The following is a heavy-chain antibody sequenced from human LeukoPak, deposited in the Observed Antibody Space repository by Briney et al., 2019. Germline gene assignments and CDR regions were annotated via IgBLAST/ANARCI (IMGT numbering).Heavy chain of an antibody. CDR3: AKDLYTSRYACCFDY. CDR2: VSGGGSST. D-gene: IGHD6-13*01. Sequence: GGSLRLSCVASGFTFSNYAMNWVRQAPGKGLEWVSGVSGGGSSTYYADSVKGRFTISRDNSKNMLYLQMNSLRAEDTAVYYCAKDLYTSRYACCFDYWGQGTLSPSPQ. V-gene: IGHV3-23*01. J-gene: IGHJ4*02. CDR1: GFTFSNYA.